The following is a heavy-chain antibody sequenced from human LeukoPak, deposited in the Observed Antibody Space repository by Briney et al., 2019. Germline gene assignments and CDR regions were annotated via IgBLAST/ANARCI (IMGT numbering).Heavy chain of an antibody. J-gene: IGHJ4*02. D-gene: IGHD6-13*01. CDR3: ARPKQQMVPNYDY. CDR2: ISYDGSNK. V-gene: IGHV3-30*04. CDR1: GFTFSSYA. Sequence: GGSLRLSCAASGFTFSSYAMHWVRQAPGKGLEWVALISYDGSNKYYADSVKGRFTISRDNSENTLYLQMNSLRAEDTAMYYCARPKQQMVPNYDYWGQGTLVTVSS.